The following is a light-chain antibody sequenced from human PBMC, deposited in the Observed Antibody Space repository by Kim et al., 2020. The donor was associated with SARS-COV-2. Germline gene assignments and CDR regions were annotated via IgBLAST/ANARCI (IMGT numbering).Light chain of an antibody. V-gene: IGKV1-39*01. Sequence: DIQMTQSPSSLSASVGDRVTITCRASQSISTYLNWYQQKRGKAPKLLISAASSLQSGVPSRFSGSGSGTDFTLTISSLQPEDYATYSCQQSYSHLLSLGPGTKVYI. J-gene: IGKJ3*01. CDR1: QSISTY. CDR2: AAS. CDR3: QQSYSHLLS.